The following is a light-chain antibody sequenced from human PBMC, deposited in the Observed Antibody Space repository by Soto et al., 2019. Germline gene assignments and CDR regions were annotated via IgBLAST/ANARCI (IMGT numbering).Light chain of an antibody. CDR3: QQRSNWPPALT. CDR1: QNIRSS. Sequence: EVVTTQSPASLSASPGERVTLSCRASQNIRSSLAWYQQRPGQAPRLLIYGASNRATGIPARFSGSGSGTDFTLTISSLEPEDFAVYYCQQRSNWPPALTFGGGTKVDIK. CDR2: GAS. J-gene: IGKJ4*01. V-gene: IGKV3-11*01.